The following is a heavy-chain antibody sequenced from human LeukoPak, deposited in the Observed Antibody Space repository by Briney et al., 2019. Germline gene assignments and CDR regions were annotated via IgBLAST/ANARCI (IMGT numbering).Heavy chain of an antibody. J-gene: IGHJ4*02. CDR1: LYTFTSYG. CDR3: ARHVLPDC. V-gene: IGHV1-18*04. D-gene: IGHD2-8*02. CDR2: ISAYNGNT. Sequence: GASVKVSRKASLYTFTSYGISGVRQAPGQGLECMGWISAYNGNTNYAQKLQGRVTMTTDTSTSRAYMDVRRLRSDDTAVYYCARHVLPDCRGQGTLVSDSS.